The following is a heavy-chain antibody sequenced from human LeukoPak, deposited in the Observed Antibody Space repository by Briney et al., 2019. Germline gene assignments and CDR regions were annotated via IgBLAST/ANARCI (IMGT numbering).Heavy chain of an antibody. Sequence: GGSLRLSCAASGFTFSSYEMNWVRQAPGKGLEWISFISSSDSTIYYADSVKGRFTISRDNAKNSLYLQMNSLRAEDTAVYYCARDHSGWQPWGQGTLVTVSS. V-gene: IGHV3-48*03. CDR1: GFTFSSYE. CDR3: ARDHSGWQP. J-gene: IGHJ5*02. CDR2: ISSSDSTI. D-gene: IGHD6-19*01.